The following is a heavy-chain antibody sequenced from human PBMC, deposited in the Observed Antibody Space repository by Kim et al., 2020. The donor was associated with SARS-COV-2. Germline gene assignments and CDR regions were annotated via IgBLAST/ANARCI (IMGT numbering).Heavy chain of an antibody. CDR2: ISSSSSYI. J-gene: IGHJ6*04. CDR1: GFTFSSYS. Sequence: GGSLRLSCAASGFTFSSYSMNWVRQAPGKGLEWVSSISSSSSYIYYADSVKGRFTISRDNAKNSLYLQMNSLRAEDTAVYYCARGDYDSSGYYYVSFYYYYGMDVWGKGTTVTVSS. V-gene: IGHV3-21*01. CDR3: ARGDYDSSGYYYVSFYYYYGMDV. D-gene: IGHD3-22*01.